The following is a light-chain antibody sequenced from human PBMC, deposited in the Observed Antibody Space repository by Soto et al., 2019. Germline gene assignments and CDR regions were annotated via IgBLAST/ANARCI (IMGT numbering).Light chain of an antibody. CDR3: CSYTTSNTRQIV. Sequence: QSVLTQPASVSGSPRQSITISCTGTSSDVGGYNYVSWYQQHPGKAPKFMIYDVSNRPSGVSNRFSGSKSGNTASLTISGLQAEDEDDYYCCSYTTSNTRQIVFGTGTKVNV. V-gene: IGLV2-14*01. J-gene: IGLJ1*01. CDR1: SSDVGGYNY. CDR2: DVS.